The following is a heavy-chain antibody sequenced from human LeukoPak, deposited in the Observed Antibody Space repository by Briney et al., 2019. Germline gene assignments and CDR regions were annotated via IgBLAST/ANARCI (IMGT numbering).Heavy chain of an antibody. Sequence: PGGSLRLSCAASGFTFDDYAMHWVRQAPGKGLEWVSGISWNSGSIGYADSVKGRFTISRDNAKNSLDLQMNSLRAEDTAVYYCARHGPHNFDYWGQGTLVTVSS. CDR1: GFTFDDYA. CDR3: ARHGPHNFDY. V-gene: IGHV3-9*01. J-gene: IGHJ4*02. CDR2: ISWNSGSI.